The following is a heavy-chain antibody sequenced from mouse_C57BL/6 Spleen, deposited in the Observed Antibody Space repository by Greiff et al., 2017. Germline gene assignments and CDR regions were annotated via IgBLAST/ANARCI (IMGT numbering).Heavy chain of an antibody. CDR3: ARDSLYYYGSSPFAY. V-gene: IGHV5-4*01. CDR2: ISDGGSYT. J-gene: IGHJ3*01. CDR1: GFTFSSYA. Sequence: EVHLVESGGGLVKPGGSLKLSCAASGFTFSSYAMSWVRQTPEKRLEWVATISDGGSYTYYPDNVKGRFTISRDNAKNNLYLQMSHLKSEDTAMYYCARDSLYYYGSSPFAYWGQGTLVTVSA. D-gene: IGHD1-1*01.